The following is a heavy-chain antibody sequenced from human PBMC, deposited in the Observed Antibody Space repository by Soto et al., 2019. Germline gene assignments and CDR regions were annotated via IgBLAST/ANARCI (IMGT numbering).Heavy chain of an antibody. CDR1: GYSFTSNW. CDR2: IYPGDSDT. Sequence: GESLKISCKGSGYSFTSNWIGWVRQMPGKGLEWMGIIYPGDSDTRYNPSFQGQVTISADKSISTAYLQWSSLKASDTAMYYCARALRYCSGGRCYNAFDIWGQGTMVTVSS. V-gene: IGHV5-51*01. CDR3: ARALRYCSGGRCYNAFDI. D-gene: IGHD2-15*01. J-gene: IGHJ3*02.